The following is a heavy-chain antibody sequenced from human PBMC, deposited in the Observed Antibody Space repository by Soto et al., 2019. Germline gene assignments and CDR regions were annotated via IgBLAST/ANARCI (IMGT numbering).Heavy chain of an antibody. CDR1: GGSISSYY. J-gene: IGHJ4*02. V-gene: IGHV4-59*08. CDR3: ARHAPYSGYDG. D-gene: IGHD5-12*01. CDR2: IYYSGST. Sequence: PSETLSLTCTVSGGSISSYYWSWIRQPPGKGLEWIGYIYYSGSTNYNPSLKSRVTISVDTSKNQFSLKLSSVTAADTAVYYCARHAPYSGYDGWGQGTLVTVSS.